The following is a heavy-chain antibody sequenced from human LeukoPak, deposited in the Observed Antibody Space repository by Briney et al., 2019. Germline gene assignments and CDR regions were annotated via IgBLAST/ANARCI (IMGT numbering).Heavy chain of an antibody. J-gene: IGHJ6*03. CDR2: IYPGDSDT. CDR3: ARVYCSSTSCYTGAFYYYYYMDV. Sequence: GESLKISCKGSGYSFTSYWIGWVRQMPGKGLEWMGIIYPGDSDTRYSPSFQGQVTISADKSISTAYLQWSSLKASDTAMYYCARVYCSSTSCYTGAFYYYYYMDVWGKGTTVTVSS. D-gene: IGHD2-2*02. CDR1: GYSFTSYW. V-gene: IGHV5-51*01.